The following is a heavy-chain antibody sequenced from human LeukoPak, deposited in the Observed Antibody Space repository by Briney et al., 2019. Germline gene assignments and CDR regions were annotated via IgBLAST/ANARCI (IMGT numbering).Heavy chain of an antibody. Sequence: PGGSLRLSCAASGFTFSSYSMNWVRQAPGKGLEWVSSISSSSSYIYYADSVKGRFTISRDNAKNSLYLQMNSLRAEDTAVYYCARLRGYGDYYFDYWGQGTLSPSPQ. J-gene: IGHJ4*02. CDR1: GFTFSSYS. V-gene: IGHV3-21*01. D-gene: IGHD4-17*01. CDR2: ISSSSSYI. CDR3: ARLRGYGDYYFDY.